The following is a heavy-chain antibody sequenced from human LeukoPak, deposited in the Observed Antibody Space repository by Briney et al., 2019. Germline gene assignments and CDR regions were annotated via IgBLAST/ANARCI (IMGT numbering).Heavy chain of an antibody. D-gene: IGHD5/OR15-5a*01. V-gene: IGHV5-51*01. J-gene: IGHJ6*02. CDR3: ARRRAATTIYHYSMDF. Sequence: PGESLKISCNASGYXFSTYWIAWVRQMPGKGLEWMGIIYPSDSETRYSPSFQGQVTISVDKSITTAYLQWRSLKASDTATYYCARRRAATTIYHYSMDFWGHGTTVIVSS. CDR1: GYXFSTYW. CDR2: IYPSDSET.